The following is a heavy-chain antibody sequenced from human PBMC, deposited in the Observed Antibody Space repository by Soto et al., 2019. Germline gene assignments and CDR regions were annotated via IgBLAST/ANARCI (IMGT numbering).Heavy chain of an antibody. D-gene: IGHD3-16*01. Sequence: EVQLVQSGGGMVQPGGSLRLSCVGSGFTFNAHWMSWVRLTPGKGLEWVANIKEDGSITYYVDSVKGRFTISRDNTKNSVYLHLSSLSVEDAAVYYCARARGFDYWGQGTLVSVSS. CDR3: ARARGFDY. CDR2: IKEDGSIT. V-gene: IGHV3-7*05. J-gene: IGHJ4*02. CDR1: GFTFNAHW.